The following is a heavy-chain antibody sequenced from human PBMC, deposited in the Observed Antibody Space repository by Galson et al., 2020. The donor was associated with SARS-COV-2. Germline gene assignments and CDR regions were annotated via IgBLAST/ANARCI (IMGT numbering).Heavy chain of an antibody. CDR2: IFYDGSDK. V-gene: IGHV3-33*01. J-gene: IGHJ4*02. CDR1: GFTFKSHA. CDR3: ARDGQHRSGWAFDY. Sequence: GGSLRLSCAASGFTFKSHAMHWIRHAPGNGLEWVAQIFYDGSDKYYVDSVKGRFTISRDDSEKTVYLQMNNLRADDTAVYYCARDGQHRSGWAFDYWGQGTLVTVSS. D-gene: IGHD6-19*01.